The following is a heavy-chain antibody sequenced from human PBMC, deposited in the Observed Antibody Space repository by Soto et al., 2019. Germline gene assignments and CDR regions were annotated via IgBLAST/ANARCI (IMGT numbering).Heavy chain of an antibody. CDR3: AKLPWGDYRGIFDP. V-gene: IGHV4-59*01. Sequence: PSETLSLTCTVSGGSISNYYWTWIRQPPGKGLEWIGYIYYSGTTNYNPSLKSRVTISVDTSKNQFSLKLSSVTAADTAVYYCAKLPWGDYRGIFDPWGQGTLVTVSS. CDR2: IYYSGTT. J-gene: IGHJ5*02. D-gene: IGHD4-17*01. CDR1: GGSISNYY.